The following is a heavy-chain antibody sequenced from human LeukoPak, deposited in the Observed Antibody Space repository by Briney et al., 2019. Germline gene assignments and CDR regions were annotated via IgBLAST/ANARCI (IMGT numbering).Heavy chain of an antibody. CDR3: VRSLAVDGTRAY. J-gene: IGHJ4*02. D-gene: IGHD6-19*01. Sequence: ASVKVSCKASGYSFVTSDINWVRQAAGQGLEWMGWMNPPSGNTGYAQKFQGRVTMTRNTSTGTAYMELSSLRSEDTAVYYCVRSLAVDGTRAYWGQGTPVIVSS. CDR2: MNPPSGNT. CDR1: GYSFVTSD. V-gene: IGHV1-8*01.